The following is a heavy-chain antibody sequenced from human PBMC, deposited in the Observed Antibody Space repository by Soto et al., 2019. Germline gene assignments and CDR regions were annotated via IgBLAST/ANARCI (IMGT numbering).Heavy chain of an antibody. CDR1: GFTFNTYS. CDR3: AARRRYDLLTGYYGFDY. V-gene: IGHV3-48*02. CDR2: INSRSTTI. D-gene: IGHD3-9*01. Sequence: PVESLRLSCVASGFTFNTYSMNWVRQAPGKGLEWLSFINSRSTTIYYADSVKGRLTVSRDNAKSSLYLQMNSLRDEDTAVYYCAARRRYDLLTGYYGFDYWGQGSLVTVSS. J-gene: IGHJ4*02.